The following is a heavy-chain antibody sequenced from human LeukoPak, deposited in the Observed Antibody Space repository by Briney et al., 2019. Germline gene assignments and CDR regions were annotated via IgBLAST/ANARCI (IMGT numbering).Heavy chain of an antibody. CDR2: ISQDGSAK. CDR1: GFTLSGHW. V-gene: IGHV3-7*01. CDR3: ARWDIRGTAHQLDY. J-gene: IGHJ4*02. Sequence: GGSLRLSCAASGFTLSGHWMTWVRQAPGKGLEWVANISQDGSAKYYVDSVKGRFTISRDNAKNSMYLQMNSLRAEDTAVYYCARWDIRGTAHQLDYWGQGTLVTVSS. D-gene: IGHD1-7*01.